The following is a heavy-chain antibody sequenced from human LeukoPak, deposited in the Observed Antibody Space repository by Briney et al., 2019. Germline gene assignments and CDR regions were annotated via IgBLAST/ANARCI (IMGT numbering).Heavy chain of an antibody. CDR1: GFTFSSYA. CDR2: ISGSGGST. V-gene: IGHV3-23*01. D-gene: IGHD2-2*01. CDR3: ARSGPTYCSSTSCLGSYAFDI. J-gene: IGHJ3*02. Sequence: GGSLRLSCAASGFTFSSYAMSWVRQAPGKGLEWVSAISGSGGSTYYADSVKGRFTISRDNSKNTLYLQMNSLRAEDTAVYYCARSGPTYCSSTSCLGSYAFDIWGQGTMVTVSS.